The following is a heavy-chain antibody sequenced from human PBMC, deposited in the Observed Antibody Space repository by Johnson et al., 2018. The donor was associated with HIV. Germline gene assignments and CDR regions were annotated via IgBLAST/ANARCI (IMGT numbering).Heavy chain of an antibody. D-gene: IGHD6-13*01. CDR1: GFTFSSYW. Sequence: EVQLVESGGGLVQPGGSLRLSCAASGFTFSSYWMSWVRQAPGKGLECVANIKQAGSEKYYVDPVKGRFTISRDNAKNSLYLQMNSLRAEDTAVYFCARAASQQQLKVPFDIWGQGTMVTVSS. V-gene: IGHV3-7*01. J-gene: IGHJ3*02. CDR2: IKQAGSEK. CDR3: ARAASQQQLKVPFDI.